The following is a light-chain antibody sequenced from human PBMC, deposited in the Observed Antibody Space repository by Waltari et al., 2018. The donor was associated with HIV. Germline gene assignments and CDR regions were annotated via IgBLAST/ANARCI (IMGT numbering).Light chain of an antibody. CDR3: QSYDSDLSSPV. Sequence: QSVLTQPPSVSGAPGQRVTISCTGNSSNIGSPYDVHWYLQTPGSAPKLLHTRDVRPSGVPERFSGSSSGTSASLAITALRTEDEGTYYCQSYDSDLSSPVFGVGTELTVL. V-gene: IGLV1-40*01. CDR1: SSNIGSPYD. J-gene: IGLJ3*02. CDR2: TRD.